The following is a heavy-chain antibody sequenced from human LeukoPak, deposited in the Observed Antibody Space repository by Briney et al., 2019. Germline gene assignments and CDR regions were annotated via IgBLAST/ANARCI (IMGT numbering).Heavy chain of an antibody. CDR2: IYYSGST. CDR3: ARHFLDMIVVARRDWYFDL. D-gene: IGHD3-22*01. CDR1: GGSISSSSYY. Sequence: KTSETLSLTCTVSGGSISSSSYYWGWIRQPPGKGLEWIGSIYYSGSTYYNPSLKSRVTISVDTSKNQFSLKLSSVTAADTAVYYCARHFLDMIVVARRDWYFDLWGRGTLVTVSS. J-gene: IGHJ2*01. V-gene: IGHV4-39*01.